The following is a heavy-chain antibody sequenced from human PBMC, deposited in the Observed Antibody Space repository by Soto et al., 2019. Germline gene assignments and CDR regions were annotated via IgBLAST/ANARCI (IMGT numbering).Heavy chain of an antibody. J-gene: IGHJ4*02. CDR3: ARAPAGNYYDSSGYYSYFDY. V-gene: IGHV1-18*01. CDR1: GYTFTSYG. Sequence: QVQLVQSGAEVKKPGASVQVSCKASGYTFTSYGISWVRQAPGQGLEWMGWISAYNGNTNYAQKLQGRVTMTTDTSTSTAYMELRSLRSDDTAVYYCARAPAGNYYDSSGYYSYFDYWGQGTLVTVSS. CDR2: ISAYNGNT. D-gene: IGHD3-22*01.